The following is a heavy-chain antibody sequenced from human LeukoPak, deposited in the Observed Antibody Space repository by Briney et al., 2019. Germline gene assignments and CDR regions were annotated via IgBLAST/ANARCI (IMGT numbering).Heavy chain of an antibody. CDR1: GFIVNSYA. CDR3: ARDRAEGKTWVEFDP. J-gene: IGHJ5*02. Sequence: GESLRLSCAASGFIVNSYAMSWVCQAPGKGLAWVSLIYSDGVTHYADSVKGRFTVSRDNSKNTLYLQMNSLRDEDTAVYFCARDRAEGKTWVEFDPWGQGTLVTVSS. V-gene: IGHV3-66*02. CDR2: IYSDGVT.